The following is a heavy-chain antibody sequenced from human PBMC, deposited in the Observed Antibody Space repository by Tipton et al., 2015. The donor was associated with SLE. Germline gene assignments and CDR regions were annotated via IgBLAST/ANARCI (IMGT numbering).Heavy chain of an antibody. CDR1: GYFISSSYY. CDR2: IYTSRSP. V-gene: IGHV4-4*07. J-gene: IGHJ4*02. CDR3: ARVGPCGGDCYSLDY. D-gene: IGHD2-21*01. Sequence: TLSLTCAVSGYFISSSYYWSWIRQPAGKGLEWIGRIYTSRSPNYNPSLKSRVTMSVDTSKNQFSLKLSSVTAADTAVYYCARVGPCGGDCYSLDYWGQGTLVTVSS.